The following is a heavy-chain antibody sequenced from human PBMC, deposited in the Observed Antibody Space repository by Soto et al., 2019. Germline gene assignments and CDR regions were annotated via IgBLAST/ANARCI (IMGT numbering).Heavy chain of an antibody. V-gene: IGHV3-33*01. CDR3: AREAGYQLLGQQLPDS. CDR2: IWHDGSNK. Sequence: QVQLVESGGGVVQPGRSLRLSCAASGFTFSNYGMHWVRQAPNKGLEWVAGIWHDGSNKYHATSVEGRFTISRANSNNTLYLQMNSLRVEDTAVYYCAREAGYQLLGQQLPDSWGQGTLVTVSS. J-gene: IGHJ4*02. CDR1: GFTFSNYG. D-gene: IGHD6-13*01.